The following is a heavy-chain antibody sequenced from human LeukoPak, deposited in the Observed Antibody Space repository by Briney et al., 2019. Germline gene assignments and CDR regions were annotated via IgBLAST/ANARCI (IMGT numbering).Heavy chain of an antibody. Sequence: SETLSLTCSVSGGSISSYYWNWIRQPPGKGLEWIGYIYYSGSTNYNPSLKSRVTISLDTSKNQFSLKLSSVTAADTAVYYCARVRGYYDSSGYYPDWYFDLWGRGTLVTVSS. CDR2: IYYSGST. CDR3: ARVRGYYDSSGYYPDWYFDL. D-gene: IGHD3-22*01. J-gene: IGHJ2*01. CDR1: GGSISSYY. V-gene: IGHV4-59*12.